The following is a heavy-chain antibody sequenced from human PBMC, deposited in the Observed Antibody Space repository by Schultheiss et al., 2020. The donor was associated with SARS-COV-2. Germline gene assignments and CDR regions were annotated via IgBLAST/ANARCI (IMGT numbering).Heavy chain of an antibody. J-gene: IGHJ3*02. V-gene: IGHV4-31*03. CDR2: IYHSGST. Sequence: SQTLSLTCTVSGGSITSGGFYWSWLRQHPGKGLEWIGNIYHSGSTYSNPSLKSRVSLSVDTSKNQFSLKLTSVAAADTAVYYCARAHQYCSGGSCYPDAFDIWGQGTMVTVSS. CDR3: ARAHQYCSGGSCYPDAFDI. D-gene: IGHD2-15*01. CDR1: GGSITSGGFY.